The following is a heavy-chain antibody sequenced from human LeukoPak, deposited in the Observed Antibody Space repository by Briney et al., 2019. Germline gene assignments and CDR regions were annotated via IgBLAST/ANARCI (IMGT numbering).Heavy chain of an antibody. CDR1: GFTFSSYA. D-gene: IGHD6-13*01. CDR2: ISGSGGST. CDR3: AKDRSSSWYGNYFDY. Sequence: GGSLRLSCAASGFTFSSYAMSWVRQAPGKGLEWDSAISGSGGSTYYADSVKGRFTISRDNSKNTLYLQMNSLRAEDTAVYYCAKDRSSSWYGNYFDYWGQGTLVTVSS. J-gene: IGHJ4*02. V-gene: IGHV3-23*01.